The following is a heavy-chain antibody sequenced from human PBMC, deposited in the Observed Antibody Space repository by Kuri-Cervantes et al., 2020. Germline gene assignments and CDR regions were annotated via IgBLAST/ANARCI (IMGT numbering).Heavy chain of an antibody. Sequence: SVKVSCKASGGTFSSYAISWVRQAPGQGLGWRGGIIPIFGTANYAQKFQGRVTITADESTSTAYMELSSLKSEDTAVYYCARGLATRGWGAFDIWGQGTMVTVSS. CDR2: IIPIFGTA. D-gene: IGHD5-12*01. V-gene: IGHV1-69*13. CDR3: ARGLATRGWGAFDI. J-gene: IGHJ3*02. CDR1: GGTFSSYA.